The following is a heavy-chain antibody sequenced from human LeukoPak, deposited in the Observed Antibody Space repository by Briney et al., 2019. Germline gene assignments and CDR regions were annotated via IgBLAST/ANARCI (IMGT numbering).Heavy chain of an antibody. J-gene: IGHJ3*02. CDR3: ARDGYRTARYDAFDI. Sequence: SETLSLTCTVSGGSISSGSYYWSWIRQPAGKGLEWIGRIYTSGSTNYNPSLKSRVTISVDRSKNQFSLKLSSVTAADTAVYYCARDGYRTARYDAFDIWGQGTMVTVSS. CDR1: GGSISSGSYY. V-gene: IGHV4-61*02. CDR2: IYTSGST. D-gene: IGHD3-16*02.